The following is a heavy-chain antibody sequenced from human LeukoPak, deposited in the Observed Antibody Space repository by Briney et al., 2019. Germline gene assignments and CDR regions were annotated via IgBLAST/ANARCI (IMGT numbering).Heavy chain of an antibody. V-gene: IGHV3-9*01. D-gene: IGHD6-19*01. J-gene: IGHJ3*02. Sequence: GGSLRHSCAASGFTFVDYAMHWVRQAPGKGLEWVSGISWNSGSIGYADSVKGRFTISRDNAKNSLYLQMNSLRAEDTALYYCAKDRGPGSSGWYAAFDIWGQGTMVTVSS. CDR2: ISWNSGSI. CDR3: AKDRGPGSSGWYAAFDI. CDR1: GFTFVDYA.